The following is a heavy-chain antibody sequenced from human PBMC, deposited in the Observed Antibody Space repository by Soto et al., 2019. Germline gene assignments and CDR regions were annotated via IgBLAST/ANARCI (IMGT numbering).Heavy chain of an antibody. J-gene: IGHJ4*02. CDR2: INTDGSST. V-gene: IGHV3-74*01. Sequence: EVQLVESGGGLVQPGGSLRLSCEASGFTFNDHWMHWVRQVPGKGLVWVSRINTDGSSTSYADSVKGRFTISRDNAKKTLYLQMNSLRAEDSAVYYCARGLRNYYDRSGLHYWGQGTLVTVSS. CDR3: ARGLRNYYDRSGLHY. D-gene: IGHD3-22*01. CDR1: GFTFNDHW.